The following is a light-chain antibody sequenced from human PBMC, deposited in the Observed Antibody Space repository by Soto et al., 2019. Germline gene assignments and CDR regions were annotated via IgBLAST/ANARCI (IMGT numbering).Light chain of an antibody. V-gene: IGKV3-11*01. CDR2: DAS. Sequence: EIVFTQSPATLSLSPGGRATLSCRASQSVSSYLAWYQHKPGQAPRLLIYDASNRATAIPARFSGSGSGTDFTLTISSLEPEAFAVYYCQQRRTFGQGPTV. CDR1: QSVSSY. CDR3: QQRRT. J-gene: IGKJ1*01.